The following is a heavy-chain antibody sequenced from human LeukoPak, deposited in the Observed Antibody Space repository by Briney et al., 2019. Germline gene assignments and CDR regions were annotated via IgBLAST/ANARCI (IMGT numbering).Heavy chain of an antibody. CDR2: IYYSGNT. D-gene: IGHD2-15*01. CDR1: GGSISSSRYY. J-gene: IGHJ6*02. CDR3: AREKTSLLNGMDV. Sequence: SETLSLTCTVSGGSISSSRYYWGWIRQPPGKGLEWIGIIYYSGNTYYNPSLKSRVTISVDTSKNQFSLKLSSVTAADTAVYYCAREKTSLLNGMDVWGQGTTVTVSS. V-gene: IGHV4-39*07.